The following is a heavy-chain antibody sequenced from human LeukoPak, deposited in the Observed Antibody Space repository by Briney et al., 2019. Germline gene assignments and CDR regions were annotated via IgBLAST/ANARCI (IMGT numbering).Heavy chain of an antibody. J-gene: IGHJ6*03. D-gene: IGHD5-18*01. Sequence: GGSLRLSCAASGFTFSSYWMHWVRQAPGKGLVWVSRINSDGSSTSYADSVKGRFTISRDNAKNTLYLQMNSLRAEDTAVYYCARVGTAMVTIVAPYYMDVWGKGTTVTVSS. CDR2: INSDGSST. CDR3: ARVGTAMVTIVAPYYMDV. CDR1: GFTFSSYW. V-gene: IGHV3-74*01.